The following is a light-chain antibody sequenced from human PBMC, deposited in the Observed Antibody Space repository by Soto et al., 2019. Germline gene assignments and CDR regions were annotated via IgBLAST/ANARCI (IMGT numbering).Light chain of an antibody. V-gene: IGLV2-8*01. CDR2: EVS. Sequence: QSALTQPPSASGSPGQSVTISCTGTTSDVGGYDYDSWYQQHPGKAPKLMIYEVSKRPSGVPDRFSGSKSGSTASLTVSGLQAEDEADYYCSSYAGSNNLVVFGGGTKVTVL. CDR3: SSYAGSNNLVV. J-gene: IGLJ2*01. CDR1: TSDVGGYDY.